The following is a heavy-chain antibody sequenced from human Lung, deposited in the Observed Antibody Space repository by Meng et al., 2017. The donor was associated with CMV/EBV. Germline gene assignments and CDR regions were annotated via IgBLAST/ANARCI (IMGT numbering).Heavy chain of an antibody. J-gene: IGHJ6*02. V-gene: IGHV3-9*01. CDR1: GFTFDDYA. Sequence: SCAASGFTFDDYAMHWVRQAPGKGLEWVSGISWNSSSIGYADSVKGRFTISRDNAKNSLYLQMNSLRAEDTAVYYCAKDIHSSSLPLRSPDIYYCCSVMEVWXRGTXVTVSS. CDR2: ISWNSSSI. CDR3: AKDIHSSSLPLRSPDIYYCCSVMEV. D-gene: IGHD6-13*01.